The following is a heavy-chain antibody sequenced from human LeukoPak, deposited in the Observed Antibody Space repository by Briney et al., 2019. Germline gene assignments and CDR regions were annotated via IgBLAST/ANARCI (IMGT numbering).Heavy chain of an antibody. CDR2: ISGSGGST. Sequence: PGGSLRLSCAVSGFIFSNYAMNWVRQAPGKGLEWVSAISGSGGSTYYADSGKGRFTISRDNSKHTLYLQMNSLRAEDTAVYYCAKDHDYYASGPIWGQGTMVTVSS. J-gene: IGHJ3*02. V-gene: IGHV3-23*01. CDR1: GFIFSNYA. CDR3: AKDHDYYASGPI. D-gene: IGHD3-10*01.